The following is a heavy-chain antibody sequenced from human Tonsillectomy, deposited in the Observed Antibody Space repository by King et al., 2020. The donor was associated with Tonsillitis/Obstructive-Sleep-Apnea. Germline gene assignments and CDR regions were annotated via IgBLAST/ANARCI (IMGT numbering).Heavy chain of an antibody. Sequence: QLVQSGVEVKKPGASVKVSCKASGYTLTSYGISWVRQAPGQGLEWMGWISGYNGNTNYAQKLQGRVTMTTDTSTSTAYMELRSLRSDDTAVYYCARVPWFGELSASPNIDYWGQGTLVTVSS. CDR3: ARVPWFGELSASPNIDY. D-gene: IGHD3-10*01. J-gene: IGHJ4*02. CDR2: ISGYNGNT. CDR1: GYTLTSYG. V-gene: IGHV1-18*01.